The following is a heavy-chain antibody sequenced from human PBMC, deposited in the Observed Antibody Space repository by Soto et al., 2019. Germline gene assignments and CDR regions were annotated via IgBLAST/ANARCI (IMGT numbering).Heavy chain of an antibody. J-gene: IGHJ4*02. D-gene: IGHD6-19*01. CDR3: ERDHAGSGWFRFGS. CDR2: ISAYNGDT. V-gene: IGHV1-18*01. Sequence: QVQLVQSGPEVQKPGASVKVSCKASGYTFNKYSISWVRQAPGQGLEWMGWISAYNGDTNYSHQLQGRVTLSTDTFTSTAYMELRNLRSDDTAMYYCERDHAGSGWFRFGSWGQGTLVTVSS. CDR1: GYTFNKYS.